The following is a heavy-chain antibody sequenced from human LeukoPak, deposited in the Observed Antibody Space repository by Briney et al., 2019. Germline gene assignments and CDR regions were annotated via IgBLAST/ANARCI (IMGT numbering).Heavy chain of an antibody. Sequence: ASVKVSCKASGYTFTNYYMNWVRQAPGQGLEWMGIIHPSAGSTTYVQKFQGRVTMTRDTSTSTVYMELSSLRSEDTAVYYCARSGDGYNLGRFDYWGQGTLVTVSS. J-gene: IGHJ4*02. D-gene: IGHD5-12*01. CDR2: IHPSAGST. CDR1: GYTFTNYY. CDR3: ARSGDGYNLGRFDY. V-gene: IGHV1-46*01.